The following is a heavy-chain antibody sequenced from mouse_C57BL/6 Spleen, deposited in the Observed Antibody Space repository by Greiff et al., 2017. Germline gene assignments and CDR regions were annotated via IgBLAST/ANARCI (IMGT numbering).Heavy chain of an antibody. Sequence: QVQLKESGPELVKPGASVKISCKASGYAFSSSWMNWVKQRPGKGLEWIGRIYPGDGDTNYNGKFKGKATLTADKSSSTAYMQLSSLTSEDSAVYFCARRYYDYDVGYFDVWGTGTTVTVSS. CDR2: IYPGDGDT. CDR1: GYAFSSSW. D-gene: IGHD2-4*01. V-gene: IGHV1-82*01. J-gene: IGHJ1*03. CDR3: ARRYYDYDVGYFDV.